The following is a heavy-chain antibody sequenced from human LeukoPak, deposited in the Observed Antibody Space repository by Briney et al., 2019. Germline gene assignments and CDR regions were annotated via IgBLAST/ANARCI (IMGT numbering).Heavy chain of an antibody. CDR1: GYTFTGYY. J-gene: IGHJ4*02. CDR3: ERDRADDRSGYYCD. CDR2: INPKSGGT. Sequence: ASVKVSCKAFGYTFTGYYIHWVRQAPGQGLEWMGWINPKSGGTKYAQKFQGRVTMTRDTSISTAYMEVSRLTSDDAAVYYCERDRADDRSGYYCDWGQGTLVTVSS. D-gene: IGHD3-22*01. V-gene: IGHV1-2*02.